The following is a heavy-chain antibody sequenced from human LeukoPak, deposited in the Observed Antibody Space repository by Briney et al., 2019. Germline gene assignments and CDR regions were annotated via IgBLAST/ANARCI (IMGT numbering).Heavy chain of an antibody. CDR3: ARGSLNYYDSIGVSWYFDY. CDR2: IIPILGIA. Sequence: SVKVSCKASGGTFSSYAISWVRQAPEQGLEWMGRIIPILGIANYAQKFQGRVTITADKSTSTAYMELSSLRSEDTAVYYCARGSLNYYDSIGVSWYFDYWGQGTLVTVSS. CDR1: GGTFSSYA. V-gene: IGHV1-69*04. J-gene: IGHJ4*02. D-gene: IGHD3-22*01.